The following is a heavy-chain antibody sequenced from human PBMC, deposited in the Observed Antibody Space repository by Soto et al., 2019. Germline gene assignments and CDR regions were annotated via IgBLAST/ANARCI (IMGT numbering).Heavy chain of an antibody. CDR3: ARESISRCVVRSSPAGFDP. CDR1: VGSISTANDY. J-gene: IGHJ5*01. CDR2: IYYTGTT. V-gene: IGHV4-31*11. D-gene: IGHD6-13*01. Sequence: LSLPCAVSVGSISTANDYWIWIRPHPGRGLEWIGYIYYTGTTYYSPSLESRVAISVDTSQNQFTLKLGVVTAAETAVYFCARESISRCVVRSSPAGFDPWGEGTTVTVSS.